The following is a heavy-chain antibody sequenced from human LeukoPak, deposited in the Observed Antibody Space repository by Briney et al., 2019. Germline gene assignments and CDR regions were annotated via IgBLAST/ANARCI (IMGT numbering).Heavy chain of an antibody. Sequence: ASVKVSCKASGYTFINYYMHWVRQAPGQGLEWMGIINPSGGSTSYAQKFQGRVTMTRDTSTSTVYMELSSLRSEDTPVYYCARDESTSILWWWGQGTLVTVSS. V-gene: IGHV1-46*01. CDR3: ARDESTSILWW. CDR1: GYTFINYY. CDR2: INPSGGST. D-gene: IGHD2-21*01. J-gene: IGHJ1*01.